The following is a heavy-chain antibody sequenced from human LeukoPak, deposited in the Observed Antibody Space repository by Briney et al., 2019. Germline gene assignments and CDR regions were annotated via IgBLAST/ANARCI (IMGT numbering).Heavy chain of an antibody. CDR1: GYTFTGYY. D-gene: IGHD1-26*01. CDR2: INPNSGGT. CDR3: GREGSGSHGYWFDP. J-gene: IGHJ5*02. Sequence: ASVKVSCKASGYTFTGYYMHWVRQAPGQGLEWMGWINPNSGGTNYAQKFQGRVTMTRDTSISTAYMELSRLRYDDTAVYYCGREGSGSHGYWFDPWGQGTLVTVSS. V-gene: IGHV1-2*02.